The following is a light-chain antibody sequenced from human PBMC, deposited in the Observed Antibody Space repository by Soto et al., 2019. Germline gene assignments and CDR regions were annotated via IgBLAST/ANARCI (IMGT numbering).Light chain of an antibody. J-gene: IGKJ4*01. Sequence: TKSAATLSLKKRERATLSCMASQSIGYYLAWYQEKPGQAPRLLIYDAFNRATGIPARFSGSETGTDFTLTIISLQPEDSAVYYCQQRRSWPLTFCGGTKV. CDR1: QSIGYY. CDR2: DAF. CDR3: QQRRSWPLT. V-gene: IGKV3-11*01.